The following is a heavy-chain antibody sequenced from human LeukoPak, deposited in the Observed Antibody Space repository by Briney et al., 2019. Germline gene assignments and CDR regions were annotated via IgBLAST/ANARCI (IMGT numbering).Heavy chain of an antibody. J-gene: IGHJ4*02. V-gene: IGHV4-59*08. CDR3: ARQAIQVWPTSFLDY. CDR1: GGSISSYY. CDR2: VYYSGNT. Sequence: SETLSLTCSVSGGSISSYYWSWIRQPPGEGLEWIGYVYYSGNTNYNPSLKSRLTISVDTSKNQFSLKVISVTAADTAFYYCARQAIQVWPTSFLDYWGQGILVTVSS. D-gene: IGHD5-18*01.